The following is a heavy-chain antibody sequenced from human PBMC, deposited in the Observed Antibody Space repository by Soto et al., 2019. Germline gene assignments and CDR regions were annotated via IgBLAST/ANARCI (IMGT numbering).Heavy chain of an antibody. V-gene: IGHV3-7*01. CDR2: KKQDGSEK. CDR1: GFTFSSYW. J-gene: IGHJ4*02. Sequence: SGFTFSSYWMSWVLQAPGKELESVANKKQDGSEKYYVDSVKGRFTISRDNGKTSLYLQTNSLIAEDTAVYYCARHYGDYVSDYWGQGTLVTVSS. CDR3: ARHYGDYVSDY. D-gene: IGHD4-17*01.